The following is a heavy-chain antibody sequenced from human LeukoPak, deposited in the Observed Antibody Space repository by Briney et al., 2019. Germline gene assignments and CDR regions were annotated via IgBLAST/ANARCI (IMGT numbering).Heavy chain of an antibody. CDR3: ARFSPRAMGNYMDF. V-gene: IGHV4-30-2*01. CDR2: IYPRGST. J-gene: IGHJ4*02. D-gene: IGHD3-10*01. Sequence: PSETLSLTCAVSGGSISSGSYSWSWIRQPPGKGLEWIGYIYPRGSTYYNPSLKSRVILSLDKSANQFSLNLSSVTAADTAVYYCARFSPRAMGNYMDFWGQGTLVTVSS. CDR1: GGSISSGSYS.